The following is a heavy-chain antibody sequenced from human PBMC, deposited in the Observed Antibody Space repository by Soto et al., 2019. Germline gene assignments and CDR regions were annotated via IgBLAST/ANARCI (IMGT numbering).Heavy chain of an antibody. CDR3: ARRAGCVNGVCSNRDWFDP. J-gene: IGHJ5*02. V-gene: IGHV4-30-4*01. Sequence: QVQLQESGPGLVQPSQTLSLTCTVSGDSIGSANYFWSWLRQPPGKGLEWIAYIYNSGSTYYNPSXXLQFTISVDTXXNXFXXELNSVTAADTAVYDCARRAGCVNGVCSNRDWFDPWGQGTLVTVSS. D-gene: IGHD2-8*01. CDR1: GDSIGSANYF. CDR2: IYNSGST.